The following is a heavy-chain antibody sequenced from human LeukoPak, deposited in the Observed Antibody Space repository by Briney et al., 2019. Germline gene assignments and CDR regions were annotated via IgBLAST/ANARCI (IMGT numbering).Heavy chain of an antibody. D-gene: IGHD6-19*01. J-gene: IGHJ4*02. CDR1: GFIFDNYA. CDR3: SRESETSGWYDY. V-gene: IGHV3-43*02. Sequence: GGSLRLSCAAPGFIFDNYAIHWVRQAPGKGLVWVSLICGDGGSTFYADSVRGRFTISRDNTRKSLSLQMSSLRSEDTALYYCSRESETSGWYDYWGQGTLVTVSS. CDR2: ICGDGGST.